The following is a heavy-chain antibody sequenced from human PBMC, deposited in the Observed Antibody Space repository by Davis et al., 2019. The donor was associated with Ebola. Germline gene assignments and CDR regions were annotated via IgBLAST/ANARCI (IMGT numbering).Heavy chain of an antibody. D-gene: IGHD2-15*01. J-gene: IGHJ4*02. CDR2: ISAYNGNT. V-gene: IGHV1-18*01. CDR3: ARQYCSGGSCYSGSPNIDY. CDR1: GYTFTSYG. Sequence: ASVKVSCKASGYTFTSYGISWVRQAPGQGLEWMGWISAYNGNTNYAQKLQGRVTMTTDTSTSTAYMELRSLRSDDTAVYYCARQYCSGGSCYSGSPNIDYWGQGTLVTVSS.